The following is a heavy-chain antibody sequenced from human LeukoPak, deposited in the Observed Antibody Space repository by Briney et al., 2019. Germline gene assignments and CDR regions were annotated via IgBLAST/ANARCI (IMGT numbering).Heavy chain of an antibody. CDR1: GFTFSGSA. D-gene: IGHD1-26*01. J-gene: IGHJ3*02. CDR3: TRRYSGSYPHAFDI. CDR2: IRSKANSYAT. Sequence: GGSLKLSCAASGFTFSGSAMHWVRQASGKGLEWVGRIRSKANSYATAYAASVKGRFTISRDDSKNTAYLQMNSLKTEDTAVYYCTRRYSGSYPHAFDIWGQGIMVTVSS. V-gene: IGHV3-73*01.